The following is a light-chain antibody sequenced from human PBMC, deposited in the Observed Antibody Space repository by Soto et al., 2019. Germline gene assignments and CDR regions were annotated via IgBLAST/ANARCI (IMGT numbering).Light chain of an antibody. Sequence: QSALTQPASVSGSPVQSIAISCTGTSSDVGAFNYVSWYQQHPGKAPKFMIFDVSSRPSGVSDRFSGSKSGNTASLTISGLQTEDEADYYCASYTTSSTYVFGTGTKVTVL. CDR3: ASYTTSSTYV. J-gene: IGLJ1*01. CDR1: SSDVGAFNY. V-gene: IGLV2-14*03. CDR2: DVS.